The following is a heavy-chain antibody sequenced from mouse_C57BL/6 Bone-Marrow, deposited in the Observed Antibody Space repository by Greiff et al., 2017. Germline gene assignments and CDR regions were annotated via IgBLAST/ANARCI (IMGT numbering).Heavy chain of an antibody. V-gene: IGHV5-6*01. CDR1: GFTFSSYG. J-gene: IGHJ1*03. Sequence: EVQVVESGGDLVKPGGSLKLSCAASGFTFSSYGMSWVRQTPDKRLEWVATISSGGSYTYYPDSVKGRFTISRDNAKNTLYLQMSSLKSEDTAMYYCARDGYWNFDVWDTGTTVTVSS. CDR3: ARDGYWNFDV. CDR2: ISSGGSYT.